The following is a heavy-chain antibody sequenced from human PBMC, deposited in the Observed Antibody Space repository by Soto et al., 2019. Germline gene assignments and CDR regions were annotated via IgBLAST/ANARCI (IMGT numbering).Heavy chain of an antibody. Sequence: EVQLVQSGAEVKKPGESLKVSCEGSGYSFTDYWVAWVRQMPGKGLEWMGIIYPGDSDTRYSPSFQGQVTISADKSTSTAYLQWSRLKASDTAMYYSARAFHGSSYFDLWGRGTLVTVSS. CDR2: IYPGDSDT. J-gene: IGHJ2*01. D-gene: IGHD3-16*01. CDR1: GYSFTDYW. V-gene: IGHV5-51*03. CDR3: ARAFHGSSYFDL.